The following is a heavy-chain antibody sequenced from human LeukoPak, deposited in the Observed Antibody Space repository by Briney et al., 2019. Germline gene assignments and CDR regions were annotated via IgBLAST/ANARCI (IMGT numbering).Heavy chain of an antibody. CDR3: AAETTATSFDY. Sequence: PGGSLRLSCTASGFTFTTYFMHWVRQAPGKGLEWVALVHRGGGTKFYADSVKGRFTVSRDDSRNTLYLQMNTLGAEDTALYYCAAETTATSFDYWGQGTLVTVSS. V-gene: IGHV3-30-3*01. J-gene: IGHJ4*02. CDR2: VHRGGGTK. D-gene: IGHD2-21*02. CDR1: GFTFTTYF.